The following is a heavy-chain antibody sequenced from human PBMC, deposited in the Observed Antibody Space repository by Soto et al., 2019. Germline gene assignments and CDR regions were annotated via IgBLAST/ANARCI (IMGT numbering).Heavy chain of an antibody. V-gene: IGHV1-69*06. D-gene: IGHD6-19*01. CDR2: IIPIFGTA. Sequence: GASVQVSCKASGGPFSSYAISWVRQAPGQGLEWMGGIIPIFGTANYAQKFQGRVTITADKSTSTAYMELSSLRSEDTAVYYCAREGDSSGWYPEAWDFGGMDVWGQGTTVTVSS. CDR3: AREGDSSGWYPEAWDFGGMDV. J-gene: IGHJ6*02. CDR1: GGPFSSYA.